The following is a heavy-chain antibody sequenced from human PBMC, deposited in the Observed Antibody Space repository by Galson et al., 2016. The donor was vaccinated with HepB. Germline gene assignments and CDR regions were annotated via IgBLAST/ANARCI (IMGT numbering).Heavy chain of an antibody. V-gene: IGHV3-30*18. D-gene: IGHD3-9*01. CDR3: VKDRPTYVTYDILSGYLGGDY. J-gene: IGHJ4*02. Sequence: SLRLSCAASGFSLSSYGMHWVRQAPGKGLEWVAVISHDGSNRQYVDSVRGRFTISRDNAKNTLYLHMNSLRAEDTAVYYCVKDRPTYVTYDILSGYLGGDYWGQGTLVTVSS. CDR2: ISHDGSNR. CDR1: GFSLSSYG.